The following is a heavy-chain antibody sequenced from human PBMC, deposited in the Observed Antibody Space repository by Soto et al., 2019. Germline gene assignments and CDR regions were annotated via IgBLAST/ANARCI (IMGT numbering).Heavy chain of an antibody. D-gene: IGHD2-15*01. Sequence: GGSLRLSCAASGFTSMSWVRQAPGEGQGLRRGLVWGVSASSTTGYTYYADSVKGRFTISRENAKNSLYLQMNSLRAGDTAVYYCARGYCSGGSCYSYDPTHFDYWGQGTLVTVS. CDR2: SSTTGYT. CDR3: ARGYCSGGSCYSYDPTHFDY. V-gene: IGHV3-13*01. J-gene: IGHJ4*02. CDR1: GFTSMSWVR.